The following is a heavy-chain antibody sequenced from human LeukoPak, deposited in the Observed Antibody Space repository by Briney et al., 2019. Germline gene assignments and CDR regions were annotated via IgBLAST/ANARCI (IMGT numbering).Heavy chain of an antibody. J-gene: IGHJ6*03. CDR1: GYTFTSYD. CDR3: ARRAVGNSYYHSMDV. D-gene: IGHD6-19*01. CDR2: MNPNSGNT. V-gene: IGHV1-8*03. Sequence: ASVKVSCKASGYTFTSYDINWVRQATGQGLEWMGWMNPNSGNTGYAQKFQGRVTITRNTSISTAFMELSSLRSEDTAVYYCARRAVGNSYYHSMDVWGKGTTVTVSS.